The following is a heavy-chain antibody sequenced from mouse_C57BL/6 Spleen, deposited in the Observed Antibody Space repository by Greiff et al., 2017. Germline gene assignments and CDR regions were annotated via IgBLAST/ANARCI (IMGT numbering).Heavy chain of an antibody. V-gene: IGHV1-82*01. CDR2: IYPGDGDT. J-gene: IGHJ2*01. D-gene: IGHD2-5*01. CDR1: GYAFSSSW. Sequence: QVQLQQSGPELVKPGASVKISCKASGYAFSSSWMNWVKQRPGKGLEWIGRIYPGDGDTNYNGKFKGKATLTADKSSSTAYMQRSSLTSEDSAVYFCARGSNYVGSYFDYWGQGTTLTVSS. CDR3: ARGSNYVGSYFDY.